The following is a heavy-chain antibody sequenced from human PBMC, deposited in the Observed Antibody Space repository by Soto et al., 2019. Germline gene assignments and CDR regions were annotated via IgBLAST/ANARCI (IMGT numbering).Heavy chain of an antibody. Sequence: QVQLVQSGAEVKKPGSSVKVSCKASGGTFSSYTISWVRQAPGQGLEWMGRIIPILGIANYAQKVQGRVTITADKSTSTAYMELSSLRSEHTAVYYCARENYYDSSGSAAGWYFDLWGRGTLVTVSS. D-gene: IGHD3-22*01. CDR1: GGTFSSYT. J-gene: IGHJ2*01. CDR3: ARENYYDSSGSAAGWYFDL. CDR2: IIPILGIA. V-gene: IGHV1-69*08.